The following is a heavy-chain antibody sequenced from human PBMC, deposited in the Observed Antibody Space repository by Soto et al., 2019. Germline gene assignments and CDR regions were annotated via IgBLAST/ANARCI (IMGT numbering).Heavy chain of an antibody. CDR1: GFTFSGYG. CDR3: ASWGIAAGDY. CDR2: LWCDGSNK. Sequence: QVQLVESGGGVVQPGRSLRLSCAASGFTFSGYGMHWVRQAPGKGLEWVAVLWCDGSNKYYAESVKGRFTISRDNSKNPLYLQMNSLRAEDTAVYYCASWGIAAGDYWGQGTLVTVSS. D-gene: IGHD6-13*01. V-gene: IGHV3-33*01. J-gene: IGHJ4*02.